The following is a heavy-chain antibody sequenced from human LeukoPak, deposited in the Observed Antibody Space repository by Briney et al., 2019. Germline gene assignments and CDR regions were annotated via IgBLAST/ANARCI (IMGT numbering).Heavy chain of an antibody. D-gene: IGHD4-17*01. CDR3: AKDEYGDNPWNLVH. CDR1: GFTFSRYG. J-gene: IGHJ4*02. Sequence: RAGGSLRLSCVGSGFTFSRYGMHWVRQAPGKGLEWVAFISNDGYNKYFADSVKGRFTISRDNSKNTLYLQINSLRAEDTAVFYCAKDEYGDNPWNLVHWGQGTLVTVSS. V-gene: IGHV3-30*18. CDR2: ISNDGYNK.